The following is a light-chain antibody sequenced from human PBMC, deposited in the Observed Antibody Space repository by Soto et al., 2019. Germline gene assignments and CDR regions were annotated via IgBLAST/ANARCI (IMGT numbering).Light chain of an antibody. Sequence: IPLTQSPSSLSASVGDRVTITCRASQGISSYLAWYQQKPGKAPKLLIYAASTLQSGVPSRFSGSGSGTDFTLTISSLQPEDFATYYCQQYGSSPFSLTFGGGTKVEIK. J-gene: IGKJ4*01. CDR1: QGISSY. CDR2: AAS. CDR3: QQYGSSPFSLT. V-gene: IGKV1-9*01.